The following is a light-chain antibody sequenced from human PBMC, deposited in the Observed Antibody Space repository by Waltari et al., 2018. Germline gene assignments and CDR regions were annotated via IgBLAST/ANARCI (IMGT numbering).Light chain of an antibody. CDR3: QQRSTSFT. Sequence: EIVLTQSPATLSLSPGERATLSCRASQSISSYLAWYQQKPGQAPRLLIYDASTRAAGIPARFSGSGSVTDVTLTISSLEPEDFVLYYCQQRSTSFTFGPGTRVDVK. V-gene: IGKV3-11*01. CDR1: QSISSY. J-gene: IGKJ3*01. CDR2: DAS.